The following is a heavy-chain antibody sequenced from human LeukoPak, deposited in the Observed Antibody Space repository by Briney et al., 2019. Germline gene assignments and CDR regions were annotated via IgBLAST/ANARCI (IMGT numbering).Heavy chain of an antibody. D-gene: IGHD6-13*01. J-gene: IGHJ4*02. CDR1: GFTFSSYA. V-gene: IGHV3-7*01. Sequence: PGGSLRLSCAASGFTFSSYAVSWVRQAPGKGLEWVANIKQDGSEKYYVDSVKGRFTISRDNAKNSLYLQMNSLRAEDTAVYYCARAGIDWGQGTLVTVSS. CDR3: ARAGID. CDR2: IKQDGSEK.